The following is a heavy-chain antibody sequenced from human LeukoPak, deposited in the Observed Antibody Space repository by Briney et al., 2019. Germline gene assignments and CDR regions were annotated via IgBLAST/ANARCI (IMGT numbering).Heavy chain of an antibody. Sequence: SETLSLTCTVSGGSISSSSYYWGWIRQPPGKGLEWIGSIYYSGSTYYNPSLKSRVTISVDTSKNQFSLKLSSVTAADTAVYYCARRYFDWYNWFDPWGQGTLVSVSS. CDR3: ARRYFDWYNWFDP. J-gene: IGHJ5*02. D-gene: IGHD3-9*01. CDR2: IYYSGST. V-gene: IGHV4-39*01. CDR1: GGSISSSSYY.